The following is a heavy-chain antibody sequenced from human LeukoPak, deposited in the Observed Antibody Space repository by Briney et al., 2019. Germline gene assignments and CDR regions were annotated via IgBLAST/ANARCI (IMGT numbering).Heavy chain of an antibody. D-gene: IGHD4/OR15-4a*01. J-gene: IGHJ4*02. CDR3: ATDAADYGQFDY. Sequence: GASVKVSCKVSGYTLTELSMHWVRQAPGKGLEWMGGFDPEDGETIYAQKFQGRVTMTEDTSTDTAYMELSSLRSEDTAVYYCATDAADYGQFDYWGQGTLVTVSS. V-gene: IGHV1-24*01. CDR1: GYTLTELS. CDR2: FDPEDGET.